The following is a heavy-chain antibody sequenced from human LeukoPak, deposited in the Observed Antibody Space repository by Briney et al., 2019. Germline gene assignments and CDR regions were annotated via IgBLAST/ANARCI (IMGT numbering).Heavy chain of an antibody. J-gene: IGHJ5*02. CDR2: INHSGST. V-gene: IGHV4-34*01. D-gene: IGHD6-13*01. Sequence: SETLSLTCAVYGGSFSGYYWSWIRQPPGKGLEWIGEINHSGSTNYNPSLKSRVTISVDTSKNQFSLKLSSVTAADTAVYYCARLASSSWRYNWFDPWGQGTLVTVSS. CDR3: ARLASSSWRYNWFDP. CDR1: GGSFSGYY.